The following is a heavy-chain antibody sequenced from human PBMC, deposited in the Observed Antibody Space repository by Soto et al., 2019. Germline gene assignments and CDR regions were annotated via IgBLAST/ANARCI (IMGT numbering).Heavy chain of an antibody. D-gene: IGHD6-25*01. Sequence: PVDSLQTSCQGSVNSFANYWVNRVRQMPRKGLEWMGRVAPTDSYSYYSPSFQGHVTFSVDKSISTAYLQWNSLNASDTAMYYCSRRTLGHRLDNDHGMDFWAQGTAVTVPS. CDR1: VNSFANYW. J-gene: IGHJ6*02. CDR3: SRRTLGHRLDNDHGMDF. CDR2: VAPTDSYS. V-gene: IGHV5-10-1*01.